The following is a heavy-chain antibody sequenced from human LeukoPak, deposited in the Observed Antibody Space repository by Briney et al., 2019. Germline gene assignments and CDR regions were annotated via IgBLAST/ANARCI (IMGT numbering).Heavy chain of an antibody. CDR2: INPSGGST. CDR3: ARDPCQLERQGCWFDP. CDR1: GYTFTSYY. Sequence: ASVKVSCKASGYTFTSYYMHWVRQAPGQGPEWMGIINPSGGSTSYAQKFQGRVTMTRDTSTSTVYMELSSLRSEDTAVYYCARDPCQLERQGCWFDPWGQGTLVTVSS. D-gene: IGHD1-1*01. J-gene: IGHJ5*02. V-gene: IGHV1-46*01.